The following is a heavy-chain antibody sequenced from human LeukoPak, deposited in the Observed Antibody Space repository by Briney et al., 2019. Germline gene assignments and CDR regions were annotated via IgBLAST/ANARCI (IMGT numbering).Heavy chain of an antibody. V-gene: IGHV3-21*03. J-gene: IGHJ1*01. CDR1: GFTFSSYA. CDR2: ISSSSSYI. CDR3: ARGSSSSGYYYESDFQH. D-gene: IGHD3-22*01. Sequence: KSGGSLRLSCAASGFTFSSYAMSWVSQAPGKGLEWVSSISSSSSYIYYADAVKGRFTISRDNAKNSLYLQMNSLRAEDTAVYYCARGSSSSGYYYESDFQHWGQGTLVTVSS.